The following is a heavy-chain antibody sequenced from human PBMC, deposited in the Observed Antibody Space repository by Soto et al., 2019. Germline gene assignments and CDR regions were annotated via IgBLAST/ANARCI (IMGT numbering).Heavy chain of an antibody. J-gene: IGHJ6*02. Sequence: QMQLVQSGPEVKKPGTSVKVSCKASGFTFTNSAMQWVRQARGQRLEWIGWIVVGSGNTNYAQKFQERVTITRDMSTSKAYRELSSLRSEGTGVYYCAADLGTVAQVGYYGMDVWGQGTTVTVSS. V-gene: IGHV1-58*02. CDR3: AADLGTVAQVGYYGMDV. D-gene: IGHD3-16*01. CDR1: GFTFTNSA. CDR2: IVVGSGNT.